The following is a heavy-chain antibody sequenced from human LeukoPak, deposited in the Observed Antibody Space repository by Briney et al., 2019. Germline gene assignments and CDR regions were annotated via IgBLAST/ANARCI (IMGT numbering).Heavy chain of an antibody. D-gene: IGHD3-9*01. CDR3: ARSIGLTGGGVDV. Sequence: MSGGSLRLSCAASGFTFSDSNMNWVRQAPGKGLEWVSYITNGGSTIHHADSVKGRFTISRDNAKKTLYLQMNSLRAEDTAVYYCARSIGLTGGGVDVWGQGTTVTVSS. CDR2: ITNGGSTI. V-gene: IGHV3-11*01. J-gene: IGHJ6*02. CDR1: GFTFSDSN.